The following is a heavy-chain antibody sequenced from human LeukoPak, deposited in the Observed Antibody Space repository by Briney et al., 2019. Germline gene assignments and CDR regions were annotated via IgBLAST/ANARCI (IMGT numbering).Heavy chain of an antibody. D-gene: IGHD3-10*01. CDR3: AMRNGSGSLYFDY. Sequence: ASVKVSCKASGYTFTSYDINWVRPATGQGLEWMGWMNPNSGNTGYAQKFQGRVTMTRNTSINTAYMELSSLRSEDTAVYYCAMRNGSGSLYFDYWGQGTLVTVSS. V-gene: IGHV1-8*01. CDR2: MNPNSGNT. CDR1: GYTFTSYD. J-gene: IGHJ4*02.